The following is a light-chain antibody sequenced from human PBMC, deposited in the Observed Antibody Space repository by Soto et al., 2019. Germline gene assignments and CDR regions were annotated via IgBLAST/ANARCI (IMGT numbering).Light chain of an antibody. CDR1: QSISNY. J-gene: IGKJ2*01. CDR3: QQSYSSPQT. CDR2: TAS. V-gene: IGKV1-39*01. Sequence: DLQMTQSPSSLSASVGDRVTITCRTSQSISNYLNWYQLKPGKAPKLLIYTASSLQSGVPSRFSGSGSGTDFTLTISSLQPEDFATYFCQQSYSSPQTFGQGTKVEIK.